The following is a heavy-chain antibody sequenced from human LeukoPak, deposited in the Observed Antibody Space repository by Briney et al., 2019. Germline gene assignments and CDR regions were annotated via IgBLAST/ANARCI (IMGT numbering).Heavy chain of an antibody. Sequence: PGGSLRLSCAASGFTFSSYSMNWVRQAPGKGLEWVSYISSSSSTIYYADSVKGRFTISRDNAKNSLYLQMNSLRAEDTAVYYCARMDLGDAFDIWGQGTMVTVSS. CDR3: ARMDLGDAFDI. CDR2: ISSSSSTI. V-gene: IGHV3-48*01. CDR1: GFTFSSYS. J-gene: IGHJ3*02. D-gene: IGHD3/OR15-3a*01.